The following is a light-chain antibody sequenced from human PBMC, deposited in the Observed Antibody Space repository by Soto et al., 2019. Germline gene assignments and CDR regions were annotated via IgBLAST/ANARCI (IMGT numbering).Light chain of an antibody. V-gene: IGKV3-15*01. CDR1: QSVSSSY. CDR3: KQYYNWPRT. Sequence: EIVLTQSPGTLSLSPGERATLSCRASQSVSSSYLAWYQQKPGQAPRLLFYGASTGATGLHARFSGSGSGTEFTLTIKSLQAEDCAVYYCKQYYNWPRTFGQGTRLEIK. CDR2: GAS. J-gene: IGKJ5*01.